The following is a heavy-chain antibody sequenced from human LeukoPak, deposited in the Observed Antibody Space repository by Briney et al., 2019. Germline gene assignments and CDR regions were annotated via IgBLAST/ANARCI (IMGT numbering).Heavy chain of an antibody. CDR1: GYTFTSFG. V-gene: IGHV1-18*04. J-gene: IGHJ4*02. Sequence: GSSVKVSCKPSGYTFTSFGISWVRQAPGPGLEWMGWIGAYNGDTNYGQKFQGRVTMTTDTSTSTAYMDLRSLRSDDTAVYYCTRDHCRGDNCPSFDYWGQGTLVTVSS. CDR3: TRDHCRGDNCPSFDY. D-gene: IGHD2-15*01. CDR2: IGAYNGDT.